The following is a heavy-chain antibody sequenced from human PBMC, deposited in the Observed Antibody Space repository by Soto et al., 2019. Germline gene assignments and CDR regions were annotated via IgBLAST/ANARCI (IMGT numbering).Heavy chain of an antibody. CDR2: INAYSGDT. D-gene: IGHD3-16*02. J-gene: IGHJ4*02. CDR1: DYTFINYG. Sequence: GASVKVSCKASDYTFINYGISWVRQAPGQGLEWMGWINAYSGDTNYAQNLRDRVTLTTDPSTNTAYMELRSLTSDDTAVYYCARVPVWGSYLPPHPFDYWGQGTLVTVSS. V-gene: IGHV1-18*04. CDR3: ARVPVWGSYLPPHPFDY.